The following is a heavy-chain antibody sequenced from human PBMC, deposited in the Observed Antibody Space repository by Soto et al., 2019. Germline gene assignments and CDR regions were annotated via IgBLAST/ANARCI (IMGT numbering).Heavy chain of an antibody. CDR2: ISYDGSNK. D-gene: IGHD3-3*01. V-gene: IGHV3-30-3*01. CDR3: ARDLSGVTYYDFWRVNSYGMDV. J-gene: IGHJ6*02. Sequence: PGGSLRLSCAASGFTFSSYAMHWVRQAPGKGLEWVAVISYDGSNKYYADSVKGRFTISRDNSKNTLYLQMNSLRAEDTAVYYCARDLSGVTYYDFWRVNSYGMDVWGQGTTVTVSS. CDR1: GFTFSSYA.